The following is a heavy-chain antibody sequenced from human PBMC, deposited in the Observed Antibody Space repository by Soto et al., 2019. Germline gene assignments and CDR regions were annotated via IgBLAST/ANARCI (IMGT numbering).Heavy chain of an antibody. J-gene: IGHJ4*02. CDR3: AKEYYYYGSGSYYPTFDY. CDR2: ISGSGGST. Sequence: EVQLLESGGGLVQPGGSLRLSCAASGFTFSSYAMSWVRQAPGKGLEWVSAISGSGGSTYYADSVKGRFTISRDNSKNTLYLQMNRLRAEDTAVYYCAKEYYYYGSGSYYPTFDYWGQGTLVTVSS. CDR1: GFTFSSYA. D-gene: IGHD3-10*01. V-gene: IGHV3-23*01.